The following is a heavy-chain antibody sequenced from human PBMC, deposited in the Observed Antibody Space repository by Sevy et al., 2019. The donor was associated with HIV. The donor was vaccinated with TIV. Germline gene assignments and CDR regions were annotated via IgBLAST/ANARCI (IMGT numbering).Heavy chain of an antibody. Sequence: GGSLRLSCAASGFTFSSYDMSWVRQAPGKGLEWVSAISGSGGSTYYADSVKGRFTISRDNSKNTLYLQMNSLRAEDTAVYYCAKCSDTTVVTDIDYWGQGTLVTVSS. J-gene: IGHJ4*02. D-gene: IGHD4-17*01. CDR1: GFTFSSYD. CDR2: ISGSGGST. V-gene: IGHV3-23*01. CDR3: AKCSDTTVVTDIDY.